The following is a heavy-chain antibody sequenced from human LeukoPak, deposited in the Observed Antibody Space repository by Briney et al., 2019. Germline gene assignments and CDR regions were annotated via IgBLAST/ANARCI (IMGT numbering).Heavy chain of an antibody. CDR3: ARWNNDWEFDY. Sequence: PGGSLRLSCVVSGFTFSTSWMHWVRQVPGKGLMWVSRIKSDGSSSSYADSVKGRFTISIDNAKNTLYLQMDSLRAEDTAVFYCARWNNDWEFDYWGQGTLVSVSS. D-gene: IGHD1/OR15-1a*01. CDR2: IKSDGSSS. J-gene: IGHJ4*02. V-gene: IGHV3-74*01. CDR1: GFTFSTSW.